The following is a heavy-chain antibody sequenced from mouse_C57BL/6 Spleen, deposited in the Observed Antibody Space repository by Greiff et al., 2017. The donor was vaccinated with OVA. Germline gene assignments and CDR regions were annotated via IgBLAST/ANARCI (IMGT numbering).Heavy chain of an antibody. Sequence: EVMLVESGPELVKPGASVKIPCKASGYTFTDYNMDWVKQSHGKSLEWIGDINPNNGGTIYNQKFKGKATLTVDKSSSTAYMELRSLTSEDTAVYYCARRYGAMDYWGQGTSVTVSS. D-gene: IGHD1-2*01. V-gene: IGHV1-18*01. CDR3: ARRYGAMDY. CDR2: INPNNGGT. J-gene: IGHJ4*01. CDR1: GYTFTDYN.